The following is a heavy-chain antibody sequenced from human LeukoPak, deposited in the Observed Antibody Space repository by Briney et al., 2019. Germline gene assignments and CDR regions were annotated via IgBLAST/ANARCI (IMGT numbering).Heavy chain of an antibody. J-gene: IGHJ3*02. CDR3: AGDLGGYCSSTSCFYAFDI. Sequence: ASVKVSCKASGYTFTSYAIHWVRQAPGQRLEWMGWINAGNGNTKYSQKFQGRVTITRDTSASTAYMELSSLRSEDTAVYYCAGDLGGYCSSTSCFYAFDIWGQGTMVTVSS. CDR2: INAGNGNT. D-gene: IGHD2-2*01. V-gene: IGHV1-3*01. CDR1: GYTFTSYA.